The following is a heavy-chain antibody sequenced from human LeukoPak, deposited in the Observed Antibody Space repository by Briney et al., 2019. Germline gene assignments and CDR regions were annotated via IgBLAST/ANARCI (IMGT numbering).Heavy chain of an antibody. J-gene: IGHJ4*02. V-gene: IGHV4-59*08. CDR2: IYDNGSA. CDR3: ARPLRGSSYGPLDY. Sequence: PSETLSLTCTVSGGSISSYYWSWIRQPPGKGLEWIGHIYDNGSANYNPSPKRRVSISIDTSKNQFSLKQTSVTAADTAVYFCARPLRGSSYGPLDYWGQGTLVTVSS. CDR1: GGSISSYY. D-gene: IGHD5-18*01.